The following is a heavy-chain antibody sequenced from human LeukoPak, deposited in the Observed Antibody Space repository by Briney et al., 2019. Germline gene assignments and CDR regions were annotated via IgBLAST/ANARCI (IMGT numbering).Heavy chain of an antibody. CDR1: GFTFSSYW. D-gene: IGHD2-15*01. Sequence: PGGSLRLSCAASGFTFSSYWVYWVRQAPGKGLVWVSRINSDGSSTSYADSVKGRFTISRDNAKNTLYLQMNSLRAEDTAVYYCARDRVGYCSGGSCYSGYGMDVWGQGTTVTVSS. CDR3: ARDRVGYCSGGSCYSGYGMDV. J-gene: IGHJ6*02. CDR2: INSDGSST. V-gene: IGHV3-74*01.